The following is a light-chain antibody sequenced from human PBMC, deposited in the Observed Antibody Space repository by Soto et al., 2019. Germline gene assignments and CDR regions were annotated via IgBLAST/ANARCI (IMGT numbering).Light chain of an antibody. Sequence: YELTQPHSVAVSPGQTASITCSGDKLGYRYKCWNQQKPGQSPVLVIYQDKKRPSEIPERFSGSNSGNTATLTISGTQAMDEADYYCQAWDTNYVLFGGGTKLTVL. V-gene: IGLV3-1*01. CDR1: KLGYRY. CDR2: QDK. J-gene: IGLJ3*02. CDR3: QAWDTNYVL.